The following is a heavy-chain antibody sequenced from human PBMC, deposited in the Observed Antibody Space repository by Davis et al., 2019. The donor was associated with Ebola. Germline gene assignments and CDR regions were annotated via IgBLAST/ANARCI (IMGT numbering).Heavy chain of an antibody. D-gene: IGHD6-6*01. CDR3: ARQVRAARYYGMDV. CDR1: GGSFSGYY. V-gene: IGHV4-34*01. CDR2: IHHSGST. Sequence: GSLRLSCAVYGGSFSGYYWTWIRQPPGKGLEWIGEIHHSGSTNYNSSLKSRVTISEDTSKNQFSLRLTSATAADTAVYYCARQVRAARYYGMDVWGQGTTVTVSS. J-gene: IGHJ6*02.